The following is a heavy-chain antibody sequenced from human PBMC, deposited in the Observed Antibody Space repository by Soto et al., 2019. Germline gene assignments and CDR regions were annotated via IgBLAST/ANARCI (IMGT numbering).Heavy chain of an antibody. CDR1: GGSISSSSYY. D-gene: IGHD3-10*01. V-gene: IGHV4-39*01. CDR3: ASPYGSGSYPSGHYYYYGMDV. CDR2: IYYSGSA. Sequence: SETLSLTCTVSGGSISSSSYYWGWIRQPPGKGLEWIGSIYYSGSAYYNPSLKSRVTISVDTSKNQFSLKLSSVTAADTAVYYCASPYGSGSYPSGHYYYYGMDVWGQGTTVTVSS. J-gene: IGHJ6*02.